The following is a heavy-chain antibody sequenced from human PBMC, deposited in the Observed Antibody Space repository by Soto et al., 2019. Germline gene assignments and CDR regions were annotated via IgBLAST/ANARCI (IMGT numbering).Heavy chain of an antibody. CDR3: GRCLVVAAIWGGWDYNYYGMNV. V-gene: IGHV4-34*01. CDR1: GGSFSGYY. CDR2: INHSGST. J-gene: IGHJ6*02. D-gene: IGHD2-15*01. Sequence: ETLSLTCAVYGGSFSGYYWSWIRQPPGKGLEWIGEINHSGSTNYNPSLKSRVTISVDTSKNQFSLKLSSVTAADTAVYYCGRCLVVAAIWGGWDYNYYGMNVWGQGTRFTFSS.